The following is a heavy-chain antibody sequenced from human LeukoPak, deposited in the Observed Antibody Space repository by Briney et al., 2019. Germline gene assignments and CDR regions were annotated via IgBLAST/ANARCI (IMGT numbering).Heavy chain of an antibody. CDR3: ARDWSDGFDY. CDR1: GFTFNTYS. CDR2: IDSSGGYM. V-gene: IGHV3-21*01. D-gene: IGHD3-3*01. Sequence: GGSLRLSCEASGFTFNTYSMNWARQAPGKGLEWVSSIDSSGGYMFYADSVKGRFTISRDNAKNSLYLQMISLRAEDTAVYYCARDWSDGFDYWGQGTLVTVSS. J-gene: IGHJ4*02.